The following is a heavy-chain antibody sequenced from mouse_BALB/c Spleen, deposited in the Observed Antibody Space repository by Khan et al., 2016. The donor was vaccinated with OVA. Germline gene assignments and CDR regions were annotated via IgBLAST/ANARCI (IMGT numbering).Heavy chain of an antibody. D-gene: IGHD3-3*01. J-gene: IGHJ4*01. CDR1: GYTFTEYT. V-gene: IGHV1-18*01. CDR2: INPKNGIT. Sequence: EVKLLESGPELVKPGASVKISCKTSGYTFTEYTLHWVKQSHGKSPEWIGVINPKNGITSYNQKFKGKATLTVDKSSSTAYMEFRSLTSEDSAVYYCARDAGRYWGQGTSVTVSS. CDR3: ARDAGRY.